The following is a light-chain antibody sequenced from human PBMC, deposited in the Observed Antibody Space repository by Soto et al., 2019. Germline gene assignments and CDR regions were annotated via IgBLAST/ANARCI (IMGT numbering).Light chain of an antibody. V-gene: IGKV1-9*01. Sequence: IQLTQSPSSLSASVGDRVTITCRASQGISSNLACYQQKPGRAPKLLIFGASTLQDGVPSRFSGSGSGTDFTLTISSLAPEDFATYFCQQHNSYPPWTFGQRTKVEIK. CDR2: GAS. J-gene: IGKJ1*01. CDR3: QQHNSYPPWT. CDR1: QGISSN.